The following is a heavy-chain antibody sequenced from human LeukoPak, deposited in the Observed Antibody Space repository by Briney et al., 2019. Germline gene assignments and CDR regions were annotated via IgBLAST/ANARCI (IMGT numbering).Heavy chain of an antibody. CDR3: ARGSSGLGRDAFDI. CDR2: INHSGST. V-gene: IGHV4-34*01. CDR1: GGSFSGYY. J-gene: IGHJ3*02. D-gene: IGHD6-19*01. Sequence: SETLSLTCAVYGGSFSGYYWSWIRQPPGKGLEWIGEINHSGSTNYNPSLKSRVTISVDTSKNQFSLKLSSVTAADTAVYYCARGSSGLGRDAFDIWGQGTMVTVSS.